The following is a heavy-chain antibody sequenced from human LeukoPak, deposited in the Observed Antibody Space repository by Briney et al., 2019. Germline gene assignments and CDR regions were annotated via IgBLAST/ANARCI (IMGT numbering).Heavy chain of an antibody. J-gene: IGHJ4*02. Sequence: PSETLSLTCAVYGGSFSGYYWSWIRQPPGKGLEWIGEINHSGSTNYNPSLKSRVTISVDTSKSQFSLKLSSVTAADTAVYYCARQAYYYDSSGYLYWGQGTLVTVSS. CDR2: INHSGST. CDR1: GGSFSGYY. D-gene: IGHD3-22*01. CDR3: ARQAYYYDSSGYLY. V-gene: IGHV4-34*01.